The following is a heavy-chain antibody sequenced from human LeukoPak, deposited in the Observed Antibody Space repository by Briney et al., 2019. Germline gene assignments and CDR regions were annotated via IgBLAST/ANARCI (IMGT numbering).Heavy chain of an antibody. Sequence: PGGSLRLSCAASGFTFSXXXXXXVRQAPGKXLXWVSVIYSGGSTYYADSVKGRFTISRDNSKNTLYLQMNSLRAEDTAVYYCARGGLGYYFDYWGQGTLVTVSS. CDR3: ARGGLGYYFDY. CDR2: IYSGGST. J-gene: IGHJ4*02. CDR1: GFTFSXXX. V-gene: IGHV3-53*01. D-gene: IGHD3/OR15-3a*01.